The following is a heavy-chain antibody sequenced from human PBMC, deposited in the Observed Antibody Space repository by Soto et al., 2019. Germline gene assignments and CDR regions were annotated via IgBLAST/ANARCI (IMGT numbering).Heavy chain of an antibody. V-gene: IGHV4-59*12. CDR1: GGSISSYY. J-gene: IGHJ4*02. CDR2: IYYSGST. Sequence: TSETLSLTCTVSGGSISSYYWSWIRQPPGKGLEWIGYIYYSGSTNYNPSLKSRVSISVDRSKNQFSLKLSSVAAADTAVYYCARGPDYWGQGTLVTVSS. CDR3: ARGPDY.